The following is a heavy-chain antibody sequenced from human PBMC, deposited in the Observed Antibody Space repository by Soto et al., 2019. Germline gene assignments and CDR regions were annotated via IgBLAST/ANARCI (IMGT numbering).Heavy chain of an antibody. J-gene: IGHJ4*02. CDR1: GFTFSSNW. CDR3: AREIVVARGASYFDY. D-gene: IGHD2-2*01. Sequence: PGGSLRLSFVGCGFTFSSNWMTWVRQAPGKGLEWVGNIRQDGSEKNYVDSVKGRFTISRDNAKNSLYLQMNSLRAEDTAVYYCAREIVVARGASYFDYWGPGTLVTVSS. CDR2: IRQDGSEK. V-gene: IGHV3-7*04.